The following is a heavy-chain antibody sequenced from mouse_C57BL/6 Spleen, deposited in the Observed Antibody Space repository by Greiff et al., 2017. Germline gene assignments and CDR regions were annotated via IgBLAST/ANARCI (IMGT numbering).Heavy chain of an antibody. J-gene: IGHJ1*03. V-gene: IGHV1-69*01. Sequence: VQLQQPGAELVMPGASVKLSCKASGYTFTSYWMHWVKQRPGQGLEWIGELDPSDSYTNYNQKFKGKSTLTVDKSSSTAYMQLSSLTSEDSAVYYCARGGTGRYWHFDVWGTGTTVTVSS. D-gene: IGHD3-3*01. CDR3: ARGGTGRYWHFDV. CDR1: GYTFTSYW. CDR2: LDPSDSYT.